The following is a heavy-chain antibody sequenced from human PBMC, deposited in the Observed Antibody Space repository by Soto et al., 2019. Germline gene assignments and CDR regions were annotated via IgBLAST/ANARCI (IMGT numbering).Heavy chain of an antibody. CDR2: IKSKTDGGTT. D-gene: IGHD6-13*01. V-gene: IGHV3-15*07. CDR3: TTAGAAAGTYYYYYGMDV. J-gene: IGHJ6*02. CDR1: GFTFSNAW. Sequence: GGSLRLSCAASGFTFSNAWMNWVRQAPGKGLEWVGRIKSKTDGGTTDYAAPVKGRFTISRDDSKNTLYLQMNSLKTEDTAVYYCTTAGAAAGTYYYYYGMDVWGQGTTVTVSS.